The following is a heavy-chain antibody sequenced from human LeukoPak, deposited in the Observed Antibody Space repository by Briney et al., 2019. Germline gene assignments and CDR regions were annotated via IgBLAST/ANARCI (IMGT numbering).Heavy chain of an antibody. J-gene: IGHJ3*02. CDR1: GXTFSTYV. V-gene: IGHV3-64D*06. Sequence: GGSLRLSCSASGXTFSTYVMHWVRQAPGKGLEYVCGISSTGGTTYYAVCGKGRFTISRDNSKNKLYLQMMILRAEDTVVYYCVKGWELRFDAFDIWGQGTMVTVSS. D-gene: IGHD1-26*01. CDR3: VKGWELRFDAFDI. CDR2: ISSTGGTT.